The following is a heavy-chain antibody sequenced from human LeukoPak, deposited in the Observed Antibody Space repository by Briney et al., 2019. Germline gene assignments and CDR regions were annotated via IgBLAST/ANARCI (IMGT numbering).Heavy chain of an antibody. CDR2: IIPIFGTA. CDR1: GGTFSSYA. Sequence: ASVNVSCKASGGTFSSYAISWVRQAPGQGLEWMGGIIPIFGTANYAQKFQGRVTITADESTSTAYMELSSLRSEDTAVYYCARDQGLAATTRFDYWGQGTLVTVSS. D-gene: IGHD2-15*01. J-gene: IGHJ4*02. V-gene: IGHV1-69*13. CDR3: ARDQGLAATTRFDY.